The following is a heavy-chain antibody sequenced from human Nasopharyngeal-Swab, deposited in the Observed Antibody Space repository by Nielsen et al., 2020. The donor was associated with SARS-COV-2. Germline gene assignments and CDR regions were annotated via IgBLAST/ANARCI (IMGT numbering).Heavy chain of an antibody. CDR3: AKDPGGVVIMGWFDP. J-gene: IGHJ5*02. CDR2: IRYDGSNK. CDR1: GFTFSSYG. V-gene: IGHV3-30*02. D-gene: IGHD3-3*01. Sequence: GESLKISCAASGFTFSSYGMHWVRQAPGKGLEWVAFIRYDGSNKYYADSVKGRFTISRDNSKNTLYLQMNSLRAEDTAVYYCAKDPGGVVIMGWFDPWGQGTLVTVSS.